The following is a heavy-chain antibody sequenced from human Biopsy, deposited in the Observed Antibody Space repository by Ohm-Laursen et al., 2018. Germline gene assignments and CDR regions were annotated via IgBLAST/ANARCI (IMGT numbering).Heavy chain of an antibody. V-gene: IGHV4-34*01. J-gene: IGHJ6*02. CDR1: GESFNGYY. CDR2: VNDSGTT. D-gene: IGHD3-10*01. CDR3: ARLGDFHGSGIYGLDV. Sequence: SETLSLTCAVYGESFNGYYWSWIRQTPGKGLEWIGEVNDSGTTNYNPSLKSRLTVSVDTTRKQFSLKLTSVTAADTALYYCARLGDFHGSGIYGLDVWGRGTLVTVSS.